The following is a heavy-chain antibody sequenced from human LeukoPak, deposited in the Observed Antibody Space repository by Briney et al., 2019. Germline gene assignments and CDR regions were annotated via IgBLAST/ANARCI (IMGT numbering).Heavy chain of an antibody. CDR3: AKDTLGVVPAAKRFDY. V-gene: IGHV3-30*02. Sequence: GGSLRLSCAASGFTFSSYGMHWVRQAPGKGLEWVAFIRYDGSNKYYADSVKGRFTISRDNSKNTLYLQMNSLRAEDTAVYYCAKDTLGVVPAAKRFDYWGQGTLVTVSS. CDR1: GFTFSSYG. CDR2: IRYDGSNK. D-gene: IGHD2-2*01. J-gene: IGHJ4*02.